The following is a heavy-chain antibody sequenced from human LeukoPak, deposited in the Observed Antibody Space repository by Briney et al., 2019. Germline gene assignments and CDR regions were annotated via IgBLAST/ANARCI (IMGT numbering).Heavy chain of an antibody. CDR2: INGRGDNT. V-gene: IGHV3-23*01. CDR3: AKDRVSPGFNWFDP. Sequence: GGSLRPSCAASGVIISSYAMSWVRQAPGKGLEWVSAINGRGDNTYYADFVKGRFTISRDNSKSTVYLQMNSLRTEDTAVYYCAKDRVSPGFNWFDPWGQGTLVTVSS. D-gene: IGHD2/OR15-2a*01. CDR1: GVIISSYA. J-gene: IGHJ5*02.